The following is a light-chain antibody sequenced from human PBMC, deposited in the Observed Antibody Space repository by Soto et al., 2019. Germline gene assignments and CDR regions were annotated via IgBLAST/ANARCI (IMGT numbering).Light chain of an antibody. CDR3: SSYTSSSTYV. Sequence: QSLLTQPSSVSGSPGQSIAISCTGISSDVGYYNYVSWYQQHPGKAPKVMIYDVNNRPSGVSDRFSGSKSGNTASLTISGLQAEDEADYYCSSYTSSSTYVFGTGTKVTVL. CDR2: DVN. J-gene: IGLJ1*01. CDR1: SSDVGYYNY. V-gene: IGLV2-14*01.